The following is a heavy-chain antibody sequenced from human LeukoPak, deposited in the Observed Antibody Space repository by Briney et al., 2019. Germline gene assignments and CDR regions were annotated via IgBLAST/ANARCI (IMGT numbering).Heavy chain of an antibody. J-gene: IGHJ3*02. CDR2: IYYSGST. Sequence: SSETLSLTCTVSGGSISSSSYYWGWIRQPPGKGLEWIGSIYYSGSTYYNPSLKSRVTISVDTSKNQFSLKLSSVTAADTAVCYCARRGDSSGYNYPYPYFAFDIWGQGTMVTLSS. V-gene: IGHV4-39*01. CDR1: GGSISSSSYY. D-gene: IGHD3-22*01. CDR3: ARRGDSSGYNYPYPYFAFDI.